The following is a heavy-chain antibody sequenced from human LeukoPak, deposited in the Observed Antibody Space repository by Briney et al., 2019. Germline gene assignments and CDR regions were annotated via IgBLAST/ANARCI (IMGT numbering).Heavy chain of an antibody. CDR2: TYYRSKWYN. D-gene: IGHD2-21*01. V-gene: IGHV6-1*01. CDR3: CHSLSGRTGAFDI. J-gene: IGHJ3*02. CDR1: GDSVSSNSAA. Sequence: SQTLSLTCAISGDSVSSNSAAWNWIRQSPSRGLEWLGRTYYRSKWYNDYAVSVISRITINPDTSKNQFSLQLDSVTPEDTAVYYCCHSLSGRTGAFDIWGRGTVVTVSS.